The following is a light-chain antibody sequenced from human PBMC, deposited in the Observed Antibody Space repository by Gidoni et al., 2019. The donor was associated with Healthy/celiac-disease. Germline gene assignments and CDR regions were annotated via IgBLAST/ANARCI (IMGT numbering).Light chain of an antibody. CDR2: DDS. Sequence: SYVLTQPPPVSVAPGQTARITCGGDNIGSKTVHWYQQKPGQARVLVVYDDSDRPSGIPERFSGSNSGNTATLTISRVEAGDEADYYCQVWDSSSDHPVFGGGTKLTAL. CDR3: QVWDSSSDHPV. CDR1: NIGSKT. V-gene: IGLV3-21*02. J-gene: IGLJ2*01.